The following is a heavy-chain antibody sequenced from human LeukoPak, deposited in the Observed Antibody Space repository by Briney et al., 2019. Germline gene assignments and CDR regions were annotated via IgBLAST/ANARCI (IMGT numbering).Heavy chain of an antibody. CDR3: ARDLELVYYDSSGYDY. Sequence: GGSLRLSCAASGFTFSDYYMSWIRQAPGKGLVWVSRINSDGSGTTYADSVKGRFTISRDNAKNTLYLQMNSLRAEDTAVYYCARDLELVYYDSSGYDYWGQGTLVTVSS. CDR2: INSDGSGT. CDR1: GFTFSDYY. V-gene: IGHV3-74*03. J-gene: IGHJ4*02. D-gene: IGHD3-22*01.